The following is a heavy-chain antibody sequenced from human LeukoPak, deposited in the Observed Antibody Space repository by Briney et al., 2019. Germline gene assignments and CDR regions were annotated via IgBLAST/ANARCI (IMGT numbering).Heavy chain of an antibody. V-gene: IGHV3-30*18. CDR2: ISYDGSNK. D-gene: IGHD4-23*01. CDR3: SQGDYGGNSAVDAFDI. CDR1: RFTFSRYG. Sequence: GGSLRLSCTASRFTFSRYGMHWVRQAPGKGLEWVAVISYDGSNKYYADSVKGRFTISRDNSKNTLYLQMNSLRAEDTAVYYCSQGDYGGNSAVDAFDIWGQGTMVTVSS. J-gene: IGHJ3*02.